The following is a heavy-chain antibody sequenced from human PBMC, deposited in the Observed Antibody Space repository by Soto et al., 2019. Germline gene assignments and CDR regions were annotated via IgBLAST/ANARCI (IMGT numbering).Heavy chain of an antibody. CDR2: IYPGDSEI. D-gene: IGHD1-26*01. CDR1: GYSFSRYW. CDR3: ARRRGSGSDYYYNYGMGV. V-gene: IGHV5-51*01. Sequence: GESLKISCKGSGYSFSRYWIGWVRQMRGKGLEWMGIIYPGDSEIRYSPSFQGQVTISADTSISTAYLQWSSLKASDTAIYYCARRRGSGSDYYYNYGMGVWGQGTTVTVSS. J-gene: IGHJ6*02.